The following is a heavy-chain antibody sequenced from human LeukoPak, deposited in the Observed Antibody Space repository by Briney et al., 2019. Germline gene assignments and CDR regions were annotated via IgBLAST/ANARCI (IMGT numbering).Heavy chain of an antibody. V-gene: IGHV3-30-3*01. CDR1: GFAFSNYA. Sequence: GGSLRLSCAASGFAFSNYAMHWVRQAPGKGLEWVAVVSYDGSSKYYADSVKGRFTISRDNAKSSLYLQMNSLRDEDTAVYYCARGSEIASAGSDFWGQGTLVTVSS. D-gene: IGHD6-13*01. CDR3: ARGSEIASAGSDF. J-gene: IGHJ4*02. CDR2: VSYDGSSK.